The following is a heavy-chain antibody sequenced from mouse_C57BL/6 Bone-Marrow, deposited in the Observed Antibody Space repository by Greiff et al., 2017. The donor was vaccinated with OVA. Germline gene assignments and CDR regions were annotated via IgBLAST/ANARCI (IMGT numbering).Heavy chain of an antibody. CDR1: GYTFTDYN. CDR3: AISLRRFPLYYFDY. CDR2: INPNNGGT. Sequence: VQLQQSGPELVKPGASVKIPCKASGYTFTDYNMDWVKQSHGKSLEWIGDINPNNGGTIYNQKFKGKATLTVDKSSSTAYMELRSLTPEDTAVYYCAISLRRFPLYYFDYWGQGTTLTVSS. D-gene: IGHD1-1*01. V-gene: IGHV1-18*01. J-gene: IGHJ2*01.